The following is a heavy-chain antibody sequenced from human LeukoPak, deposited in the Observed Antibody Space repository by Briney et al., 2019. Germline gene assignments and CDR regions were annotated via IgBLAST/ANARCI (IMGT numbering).Heavy chain of an antibody. CDR3: AIERITMVRGVRYGMDV. J-gene: IGHJ6*02. V-gene: IGHV1-2*04. D-gene: IGHD3-10*01. CDR1: GYTFTSYG. CDR2: INPNSGGT. Sequence: ASVKVSCKASGYTFTSYGISWVRQAPGQGLEWMGWINPNSGGTNYAQKFQGWVTMTRDTSISTAYMELSRLRSDDTAVYYCAIERITMVRGVRYGMDVWGQGTTVTVSS.